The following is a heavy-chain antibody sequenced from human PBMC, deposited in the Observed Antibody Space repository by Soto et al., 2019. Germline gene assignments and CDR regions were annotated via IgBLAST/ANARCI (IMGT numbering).Heavy chain of an antibody. D-gene: IGHD1-26*01. CDR1: GGSFRGYY. J-gene: IGHJ6*02. CDR3: AGTGAVIYYKYYYYYGKDV. CDR2: INHSGST. V-gene: IGHV4-34*01. Sequence: SETLSLTCAVYGGSFRGYYWSWIRQPPGKWLEWIVEINHSGSTNYNPSLKSRVTISVDTSQNQFSLKLSSVTAADTAVYYCAGTGAVIYYKYYYYYGKDVWGQGTTVIVSS.